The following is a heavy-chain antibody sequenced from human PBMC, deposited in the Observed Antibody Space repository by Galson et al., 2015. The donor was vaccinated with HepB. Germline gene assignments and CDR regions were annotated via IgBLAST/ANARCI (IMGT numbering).Heavy chain of an antibody. J-gene: IGHJ4*02. CDR1: GFIFDDYA. Sequence: SLRLSCAASGFIFDDYAMHWVRQAPGKGLEWVSGISWNSGKIGYADSVKGRFTISRDNAKNSLYLQMNSLRIEDTALYYCAKDMRGNSMMELDYWGQGILVTVSS. V-gene: IGHV3-9*01. D-gene: IGHD1-1*01. CDR3: AKDMRGNSMMELDY. CDR2: ISWNSGKI.